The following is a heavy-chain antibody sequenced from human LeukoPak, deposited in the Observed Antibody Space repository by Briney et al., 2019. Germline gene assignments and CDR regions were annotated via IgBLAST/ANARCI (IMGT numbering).Heavy chain of an antibody. V-gene: IGHV3-30*18. CDR2: ISYDGSNK. CDR3: AKDRSSTWSWDY. D-gene: IGHD6-13*01. Sequence: GGSLRLSCAASGFTFSSYGMHWVRQAPGKGLEWVAVISYDGSNKYYGDSVKGRFTTSRDNSKNTLYLQMNSLRAEDTAVYYCAKDRSSTWSWDYWGQGTLVTVSS. J-gene: IGHJ4*02. CDR1: GFTFSSYG.